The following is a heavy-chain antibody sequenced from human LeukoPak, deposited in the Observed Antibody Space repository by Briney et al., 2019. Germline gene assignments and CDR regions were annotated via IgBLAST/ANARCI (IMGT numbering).Heavy chain of an antibody. CDR3: ARERSGRLDY. CDR1: GFTFSSYS. V-gene: IGHV3-48*04. CDR2: ISSSSSTI. Sequence: GGSLRLSCAASGFTFSSYSMNWVHQAPGKGLEWVSYISSSSSTIYYADSVKGRFTISRDNAKNSLYLQMNSLRAEDTAVYYCARERSGRLDYWGQGTLVTVSS. J-gene: IGHJ4*02. D-gene: IGHD1-26*01.